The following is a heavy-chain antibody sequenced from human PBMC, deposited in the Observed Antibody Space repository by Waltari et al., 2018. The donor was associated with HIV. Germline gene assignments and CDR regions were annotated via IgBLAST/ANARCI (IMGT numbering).Heavy chain of an antibody. D-gene: IGHD3-22*01. V-gene: IGHV3-30*18. CDR2: ISYDGNNK. J-gene: IGHJ4*02. Sequence: QVQLVESGGGVVQPGRSLSLSCAASGFPSSNFGLHWVRQAPGKGLEEVVVISYDGNNKNYADSVKRRFTISRDNSKNTLYLQRNSLRADDTALYYCVKDRGTFTMINEYWGQGTLVTVSS. CDR3: VKDRGTFTMINEY. CDR1: GFPSSNFG.